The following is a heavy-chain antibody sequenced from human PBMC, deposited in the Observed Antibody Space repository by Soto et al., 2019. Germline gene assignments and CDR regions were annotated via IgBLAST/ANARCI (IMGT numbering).Heavy chain of an antibody. CDR2: IKQDGSEK. CDR3: VRNYYLGYMDV. D-gene: IGHD3-10*01. CDR1: GFTFTSYW. J-gene: IGHJ6*03. V-gene: IGHV3-7*01. Sequence: EVQMVASGGGLVQPGGSLRLSCAASGFTFTSYWMTWVRQAPGKGLEWVANIKQDGSEKYYVDSVKGRFTISRDDARESVYLQMNSLRAEDSAVYYCVRNYYLGYMDVWGKGTTVTVSS.